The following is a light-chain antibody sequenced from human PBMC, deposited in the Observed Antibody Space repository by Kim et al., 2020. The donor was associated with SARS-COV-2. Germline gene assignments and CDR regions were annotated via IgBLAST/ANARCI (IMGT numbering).Light chain of an antibody. V-gene: IGKV3-11*01. Sequence: SPGDRATLSCSASQSVGSYLAWYQQKPGQAPRLLIYDAANRATGIPARFSGSGSGTDVTLTISSLEPEDFAVYYCQQRSNWPPITFGQGTRLEIK. CDR2: DAA. CDR3: QQRSNWPPIT. J-gene: IGKJ5*01. CDR1: QSVGSY.